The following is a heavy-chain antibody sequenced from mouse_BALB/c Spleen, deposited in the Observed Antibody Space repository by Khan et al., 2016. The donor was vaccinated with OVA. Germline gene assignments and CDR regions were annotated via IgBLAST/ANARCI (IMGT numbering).Heavy chain of an antibody. J-gene: IGHJ3*01. Sequence: VQLQQPGPELVKPGASVKMSCKASGYTFTNYIIHWVKQKPGQGLAWIGYINPYNDGTKYNEKFKDKATLTSDKSSSTAYMELSGLTSADSAVYYCARDYGSRFWFAYWGQGTLVTVSA. V-gene: IGHV1S136*01. CDR3: ARDYGSRFWFAY. CDR2: INPYNDGT. CDR1: GYTFTNYI. D-gene: IGHD1-1*01.